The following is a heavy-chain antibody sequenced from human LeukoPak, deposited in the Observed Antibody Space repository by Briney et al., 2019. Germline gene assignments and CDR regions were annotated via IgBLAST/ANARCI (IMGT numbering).Heavy chain of an antibody. J-gene: IGHJ4*02. CDR2: IKAGGSEK. D-gene: IGHD2-15*01. CDR1: GFXFSSRW. CDR3: ARYCGGGNCFDY. V-gene: IGHV3-7*04. Sequence: PGGSLRLSCAASGFXFSSRWMSWVRQAPGKGLEWVANIKAGGSEKYYVDSVKGRFTVSRDNAKNSLYLQMNSLRAEDTGLYYCARYCGGGNCFDYWGRGTLVTVSS.